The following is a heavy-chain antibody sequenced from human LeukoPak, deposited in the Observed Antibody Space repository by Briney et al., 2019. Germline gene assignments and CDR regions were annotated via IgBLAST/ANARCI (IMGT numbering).Heavy chain of an antibody. V-gene: IGHV4-59*12. J-gene: IGHJ4*02. CDR3: ARDPAVMVRGVISYFDY. D-gene: IGHD3-10*01. CDR2: IYYSGST. CDR1: GGSISSYY. Sequence: SETLSLTCTVSGGSISSYYWSWIRQPPGKGLEWIGYIYYSGSTNYNPSLKSRVTISVDTSKNQFSLKLRSVTAADTAVYYCARDPAVMVRGVISYFDYWGQGTLVTVSS.